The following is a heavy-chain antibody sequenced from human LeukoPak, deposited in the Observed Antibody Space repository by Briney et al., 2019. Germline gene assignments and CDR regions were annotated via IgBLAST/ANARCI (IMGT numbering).Heavy chain of an antibody. CDR2: ISYDGSNK. CDR3: AKDSEIAAAGSYWYFDL. D-gene: IGHD6-13*01. CDR1: GFTIRSYD. J-gene: IGHJ2*01. V-gene: IGHV3-30*18. Sequence: PGGSLRLSCAASGFTIRSYDMHWVRQAPGKGLQWVAVISYDGSNKYHTDSVKGRFTISRDNSKNTLYLQMNSLRAEDTAVYYCAKDSEIAAAGSYWYFDLWGRGTLVTASS.